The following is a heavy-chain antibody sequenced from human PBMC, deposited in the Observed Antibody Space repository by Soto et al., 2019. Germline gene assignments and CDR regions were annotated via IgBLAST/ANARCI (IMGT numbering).Heavy chain of an antibody. CDR3: ARDSGNLGNWAYFLDY. Sequence: QGQLVQSGAEVKKPGASVNVSCKASGYTFTDFGISWVRQAPGQGLEWMGWISAYNGNTNYAHKVQDRVTMTADTSTSTAYMEMRNLTPDDTAVYYCARDSGNLGNWAYFLDYWGQGTLVTVSS. V-gene: IGHV1-18*01. CDR2: ISAYNGNT. J-gene: IGHJ4*02. D-gene: IGHD7-27*01. CDR1: GYTFTDFG.